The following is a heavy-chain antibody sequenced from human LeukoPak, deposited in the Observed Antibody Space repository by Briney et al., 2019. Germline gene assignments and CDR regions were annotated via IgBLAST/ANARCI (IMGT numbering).Heavy chain of an antibody. Sequence: SETLSLTCTVSGGSISSGGYYWSWIRQHPGKGLEWIGYIYYSGSTYYNPSLKSRVTISVDTSKNQFSLKLSSVTAADTAVYYCAREDCSSTSCSGYYYYYMDVWGKGTTVTVSS. CDR3: AREDCSSTSCSGYYYYYMDV. V-gene: IGHV4-31*03. CDR2: IYYSGST. CDR1: GGSISSGGYY. D-gene: IGHD2-2*01. J-gene: IGHJ6*03.